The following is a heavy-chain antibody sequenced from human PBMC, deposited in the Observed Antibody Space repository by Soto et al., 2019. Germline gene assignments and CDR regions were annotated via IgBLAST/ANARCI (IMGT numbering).Heavy chain of an antibody. V-gene: IGHV3-30-3*01. Sequence: GGSLSLSCAASGFTFSSYAMHWVRPAPGKGLEWVAVISYDGSNKYYADSVKGRFTISRDNSKNTLYLQMNSLRAEDTAVYYCASVGATTYDAFDIWGQGTMVTVS. D-gene: IGHD1-26*01. CDR3: ASVGATTYDAFDI. CDR2: ISYDGSNK. J-gene: IGHJ3*02. CDR1: GFTFSSYA.